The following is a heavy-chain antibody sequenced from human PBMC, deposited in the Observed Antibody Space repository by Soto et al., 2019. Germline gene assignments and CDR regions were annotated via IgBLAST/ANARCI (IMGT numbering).Heavy chain of an antibody. D-gene: IGHD3-9*01. CDR2: ISSSSSYI. V-gene: IGHV3-21*01. CDR1: GFTFSSYS. CDR3: ARDLTIYDILTGYYPHDAFDI. J-gene: IGHJ3*02. Sequence: GGSLRLSCAASGFTFSSYSMNWVRQAPGKGLEWVSSISSSSSYIYYADSVKGRFTISRDNAKNSLYLQMNSLRAEDTAVYYCARDLTIYDILTGYYPHDAFDIWGQGTMVTVSS.